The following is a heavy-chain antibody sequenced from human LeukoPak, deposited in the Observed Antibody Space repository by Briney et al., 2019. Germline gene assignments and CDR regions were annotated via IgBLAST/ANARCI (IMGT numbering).Heavy chain of an antibody. J-gene: IGHJ4*02. D-gene: IGHD3-10*01. CDR3: ARDYYGSGSYPPL. Sequence: ASVKVSCKASGYTFTSYYMHWVRQAPGQGLEWLGIINPSGGSTSYARKFQGRVTMTRDTSTSTVYMELSSLRSEDTAVYYCARDYYGSGSYPPLWGQGTLVTVSS. CDR1: GYTFTSYY. V-gene: IGHV1-46*01. CDR2: INPSGGST.